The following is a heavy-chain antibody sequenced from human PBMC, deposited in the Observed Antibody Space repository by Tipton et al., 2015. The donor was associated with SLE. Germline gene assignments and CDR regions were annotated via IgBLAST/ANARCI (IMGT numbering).Heavy chain of an antibody. CDR1: GGSFSGYY. Sequence: LRLSCAVYGGSFSGYYWSWIRQPPGKGLEWIGEINHSGTTNYNPSLKSRVTISVDTSKNQFSLKLSSVTAADTAVYYCAREGDSSGHREFDYWGQGTLVTVSA. J-gene: IGHJ4*02. CDR3: AREGDSSGHREFDY. V-gene: IGHV4-34*01. CDR2: INHSGTT. D-gene: IGHD6-19*01.